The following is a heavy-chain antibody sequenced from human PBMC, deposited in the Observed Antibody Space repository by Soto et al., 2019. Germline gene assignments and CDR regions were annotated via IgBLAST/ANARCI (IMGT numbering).Heavy chain of an antibody. D-gene: IGHD2-15*01. V-gene: IGHV3-66*01. CDR1: GFTVTDIY. CDR2: IYNEFT. CDR3: VREPRYCSGGSCSIMGDAFDI. J-gene: IGHJ3*02. Sequence: EVQLVESGGVLVQPGGSRRLSCVASGFTVTDIYMNWVRQAPGKGLEWVSVIYNEFTDYADSVRGRFSISTDSSKNALYLQMNSLRAEDSAVYYCVREPRYCSGGSCSIMGDAFDIWGQGTMVTVSS.